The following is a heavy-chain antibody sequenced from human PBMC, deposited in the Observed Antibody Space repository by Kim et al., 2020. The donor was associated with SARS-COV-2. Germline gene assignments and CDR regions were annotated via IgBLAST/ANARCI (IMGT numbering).Heavy chain of an antibody. CDR3: AKDRHILSTVTRGLRY. Sequence: GGSLRLSCAASGFTFSNYAMHWVRQAPGRGLEWVAVISYDESNKDYAGSVKGRFTISRDNSKNTLFLQVNSLRAEDTAVYYCAKDRHILSTVTRGLRYWGRGTLVTVSS. D-gene: IGHD4-17*01. CDR2: ISYDESNK. V-gene: IGHV3-30*18. J-gene: IGHJ4*02. CDR1: GFTFSNYA.